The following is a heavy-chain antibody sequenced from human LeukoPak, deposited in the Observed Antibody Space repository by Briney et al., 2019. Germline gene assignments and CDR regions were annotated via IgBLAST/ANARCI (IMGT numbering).Heavy chain of an antibody. D-gene: IGHD6-19*01. CDR3: ARNSEWLVVGYYYYYMDV. CDR2: ISSSSSYI. Sequence: GGSLRLSCAASGFTFSSYSMNWVRQAPGKGLEWVSSISSSSSYIYYADSVKGRFTISRDNAKNSLYLQMSSLRAEDTAVYYCARNSEWLVVGYYYYYMDVWGKGTTVTVSS. J-gene: IGHJ6*03. V-gene: IGHV3-21*01. CDR1: GFTFSSYS.